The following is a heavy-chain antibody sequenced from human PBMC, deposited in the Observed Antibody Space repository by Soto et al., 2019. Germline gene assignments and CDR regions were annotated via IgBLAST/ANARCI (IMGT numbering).Heavy chain of an antibody. CDR1: GFTFSSYG. D-gene: IGHD2-8*01. CDR2: ISYDGSNK. J-gene: IGHJ4*02. CDR3: AKGKVYCTNGVCYTEYFDY. V-gene: IGHV3-30*18. Sequence: PGGSLRLSCAASGFTFSSYGMHWVRQAPVKGLEWVAVISYDGSNKYYADSVKGRFTISRDNSKNTLYLQMNSLRAEDTAVYYCAKGKVYCTNGVCYTEYFDYWGQGTLVTVSS.